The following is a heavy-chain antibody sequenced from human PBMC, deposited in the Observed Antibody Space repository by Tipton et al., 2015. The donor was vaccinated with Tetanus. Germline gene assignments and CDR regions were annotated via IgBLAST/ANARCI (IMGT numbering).Heavy chain of an antibody. CDR2: ISTSSTTI. Sequence: SLRLSCAASGFTFNTYNMNWVRQAPGKGLEWVSYISTSSTTIFYSASVMGRFTVSRDNTKNSLYLEINSLRAEDTAVYYCARSESRIAPRIPWGMDIWGQGTTVTVSS. CDR1: GFTFNTYN. V-gene: IGHV3-48*04. CDR3: ARSESRIAPRIPWGMDI. J-gene: IGHJ6*02. D-gene: IGHD6-6*01.